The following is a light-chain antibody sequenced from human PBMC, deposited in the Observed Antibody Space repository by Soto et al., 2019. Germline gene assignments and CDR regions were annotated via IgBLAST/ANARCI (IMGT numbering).Light chain of an antibody. CDR3: QQYGSSPPST. V-gene: IGKV3-20*01. J-gene: IGKJ5*01. CDR1: ESITISC. CDR2: GAS. Sequence: GEIASLYCGATESITISCLACYHQKTGPAPRILXYGASSRATGIPDRFSGTGSEKAFTLTLNRLEPEYFAVYYCQQYGSSPPSTFGQGTRLEI.